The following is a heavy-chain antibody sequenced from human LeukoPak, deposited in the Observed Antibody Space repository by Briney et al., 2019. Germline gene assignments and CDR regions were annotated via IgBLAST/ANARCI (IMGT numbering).Heavy chain of an antibody. J-gene: IGHJ4*02. CDR2: LYSDGNT. D-gene: IGHD1-14*01. CDR3: ARGVEPLAANTLAY. V-gene: IGHV3-53*01. CDR1: GFTVITND. Sequence: PGGSLRLSCAASGFTVITNDMTWDRQAPGKGLEWESVLYSDGNTKYADPVQGRYTISRDNSKNTLYLEMNSLSPDDTAVYYCARGVEPLAANTLAYWGQGTLVTVSS.